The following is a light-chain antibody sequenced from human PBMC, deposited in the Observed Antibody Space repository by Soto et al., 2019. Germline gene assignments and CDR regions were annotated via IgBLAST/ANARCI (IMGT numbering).Light chain of an antibody. CDR2: DAS. V-gene: IGKV1-33*01. CDR1: QDINNY. Sequence: DIQMTQSPSSLSASLGDRVTITCQANQDINNYLNWYQQTPGKAPKLLIYDASNLETGVPSRFSGSGSRTDFTFAISSLQPEDTGTYYCQQYDNVPPTFGKGTRLEIK. J-gene: IGKJ5*01. CDR3: QQYDNVPPT.